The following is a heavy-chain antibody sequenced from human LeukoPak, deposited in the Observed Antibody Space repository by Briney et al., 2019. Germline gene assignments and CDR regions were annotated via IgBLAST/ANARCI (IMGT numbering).Heavy chain of an antibody. J-gene: IGHJ4*02. V-gene: IGHV4-59*08. Sequence: PSKTLSLTCTVSGGSITSYYWSWIRQPPGKGLEWIGYLCHSGTRRYNPSLKSRVTISADTTKNQIFLTLNSTTAADTAVYYCARRRGWKQQLVYFDYWGQGTLATVSS. D-gene: IGHD6-13*01. CDR2: LCHSGTR. CDR1: GGSITSYY. CDR3: ARRRGWKQQLVYFDY.